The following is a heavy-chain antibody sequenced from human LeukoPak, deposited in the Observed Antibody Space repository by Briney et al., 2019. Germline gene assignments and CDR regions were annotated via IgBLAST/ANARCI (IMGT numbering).Heavy chain of an antibody. CDR2: ISGSGGST. D-gene: IGHD3-10*01. CDR3: AKGLWFGELLTHGMDV. J-gene: IGHJ6*02. V-gene: IGHV3-23*01. CDR1: GFTFSNHP. Sequence: GGSLRPSCAASGFTFSNHPMTWVRQAPGKGLEWVSAISGSGGSTYYADSVKGRFTISRDNSKNTLYLQMNSLRAEDTAVYYCAKGLWFGELLTHGMDVWGQGTTVTVSS.